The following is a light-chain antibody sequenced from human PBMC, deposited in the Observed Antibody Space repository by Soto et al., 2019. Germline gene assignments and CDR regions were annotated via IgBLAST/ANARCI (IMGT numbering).Light chain of an antibody. CDR3: AAWDDSLNGWV. V-gene: IGLV1-44*01. CDR2: SNT. Sequence: QSVLTQPPSASGTPGQRVTISCSGSSSNIGSNTVNWYQQLPGTAPKLLIYSNTQRPSGVPDRFSGYKSGTSASLAISGLQSEDEADYYCAAWDDSLNGWVFGGGTTLTVL. CDR1: SSNIGSNT. J-gene: IGLJ3*02.